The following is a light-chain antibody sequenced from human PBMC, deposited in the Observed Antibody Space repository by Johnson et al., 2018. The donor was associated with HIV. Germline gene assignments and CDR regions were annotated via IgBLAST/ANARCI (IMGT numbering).Light chain of an antibody. CDR2: ENN. J-gene: IGLJ1*01. V-gene: IGLV1-51*02. CDR1: SSNIGNNY. Sequence: QSVLTQPPSMSAAPGQKVTISCSGSSSNIGNNYVSWYQQLPGTAPKLLIFENNKRPSGIPDRFSGSKSGTSATLGITGLQTGDEADYYCGTWDNSLTAGVCGSGTKVTV. CDR3: GTWDNSLTAGV.